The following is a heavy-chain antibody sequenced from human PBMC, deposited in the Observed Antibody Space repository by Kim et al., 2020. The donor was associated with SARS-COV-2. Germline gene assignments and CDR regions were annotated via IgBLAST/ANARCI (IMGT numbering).Heavy chain of an antibody. V-gene: IGHV3-33*01. CDR3: ATTLSYSGSYLTFDY. Sequence: GGSLRLSCAASGFTFSSYGMHWVRQAPGKGLEWVAVIWYDGSNKYYADSVKGRFTISRDNSKNTLYLQMNSLRAEDTAVYYCATTLSYSGSYLTFDYWGQGTLVTVSS. J-gene: IGHJ4*02. CDR2: IWYDGSNK. D-gene: IGHD1-26*01. CDR1: GFTFSSYG.